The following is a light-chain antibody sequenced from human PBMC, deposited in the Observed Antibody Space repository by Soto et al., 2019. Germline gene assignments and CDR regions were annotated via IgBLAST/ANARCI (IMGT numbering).Light chain of an antibody. CDR3: QQYAESPLT. CDR2: AAS. V-gene: IGKV3-20*01. J-gene: IGKJ4*01. Sequence: EIVLTQSPGTLSLSPGERATLSCRASQSVGRNYLAWYQQKPGQAPRLLIHAASSRATGIPDTFSGSGSETDFTLTISRLEPEDFAVYDCQQYAESPLTFGGGTKVEIK. CDR1: QSVGRNY.